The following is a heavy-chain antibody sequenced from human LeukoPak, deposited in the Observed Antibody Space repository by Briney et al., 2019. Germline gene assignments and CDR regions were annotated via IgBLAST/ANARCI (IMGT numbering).Heavy chain of an antibody. CDR3: ARAYGGNFDGFDI. CDR1: GGSFSGYC. J-gene: IGHJ3*02. CDR2: INHSGST. Sequence: KPSETLSLTCAVYGGSFSGYCWSWIRQPPGKGLEWIGEINHSGSTNYNPSLKSRVTISEDTSKNQFSLKLSSVTAADTAVYYCARAYGGNFDGFDIWGLGTMITVSS. D-gene: IGHD4-23*01. V-gene: IGHV4-34*01.